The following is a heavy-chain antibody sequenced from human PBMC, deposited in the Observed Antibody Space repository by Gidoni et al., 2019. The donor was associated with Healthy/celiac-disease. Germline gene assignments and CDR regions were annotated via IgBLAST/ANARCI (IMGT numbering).Heavy chain of an antibody. J-gene: IGHJ6*02. CDR2: ISGSGGRT. CDR1: GFLFSSYA. D-gene: IGHD2-2*01. CDR3: AGCSSTSCPSHPEAYYYYYGMDV. V-gene: IGHV3-23*01. Sequence: EVQLLASGGGLVQPGGSLRLSCASSGFLFSSYAMSWVLRAPGKGLEWDSAISGSGGRTDYADSVKGRFTISRDNSKNTLYLQMNSLRAEDTAVYYGAGCSSTSCPSHPEAYYYYYGMDVWGQGTTVTVSS.